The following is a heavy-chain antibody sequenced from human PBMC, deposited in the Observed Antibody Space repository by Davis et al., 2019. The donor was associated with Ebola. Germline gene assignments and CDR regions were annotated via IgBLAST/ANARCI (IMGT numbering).Heavy chain of an antibody. Sequence: SETLSLTCAVSGGSISSGGYSWSWIRQPPGKGLEWIGYIYHSGSTYYNPSLKSRVTISVDRSKNQFSLKLSSVTAADTAVYYCARRRRGGYDFWSGYLTAFDYWGQGTLVTVSS. CDR2: IYHSGST. V-gene: IGHV4-30-2*01. J-gene: IGHJ4*02. D-gene: IGHD3-3*01. CDR1: GGSISSGGYS. CDR3: ARRRRGGYDFWSGYLTAFDY.